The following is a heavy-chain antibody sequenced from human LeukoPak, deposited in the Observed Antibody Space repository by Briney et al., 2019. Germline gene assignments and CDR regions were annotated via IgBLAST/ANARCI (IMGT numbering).Heavy chain of an antibody. Sequence: PGGSLRLSCAASGLTFISYWMHWVRQAPGKGLVWVSRINGDGNSRSYADSVKGRFTISRDNAKNTLYLQMNSLRAEDTAVYYCARGRYCTSGGCYLDYWGQGTLVTVSS. V-gene: IGHV3-74*01. J-gene: IGHJ4*02. D-gene: IGHD2-8*01. CDR3: ARGRYCTSGGCYLDY. CDR1: GLTFISYW. CDR2: INGDGNSR.